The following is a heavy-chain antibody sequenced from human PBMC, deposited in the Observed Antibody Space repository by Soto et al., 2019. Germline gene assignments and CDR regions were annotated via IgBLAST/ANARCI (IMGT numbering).Heavy chain of an antibody. Sequence: GASVKVSCKASGYTFTSYYIHWVRQAPGQGLEWMGIINPSGGSTSYAQKFQGRVTMTRDTSTSTVYMELGSLRSEDTAVYYCARDLGRIVGATTHYYYGMDVWGQRTTVTVSS. CDR1: GYTFTSYY. V-gene: IGHV1-46*01. D-gene: IGHD1-26*01. CDR3: ARDLGRIVGATTHYYYGMDV. CDR2: INPSGGST. J-gene: IGHJ6*02.